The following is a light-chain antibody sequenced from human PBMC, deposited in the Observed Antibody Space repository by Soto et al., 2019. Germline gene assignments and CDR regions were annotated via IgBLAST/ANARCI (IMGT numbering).Light chain of an antibody. CDR3: QQGHNWPLT. CDR1: QSISTE. CDR2: SAS. V-gene: IGKV3-15*01. J-gene: IGKJ2*01. Sequence: EIGMTQSPATLSVSPGERATLSCRASQSISTELAWYQQIPGQPPRLLIYSASTRATGVPARFTGSGSGSEFTLTISGLQSEDFAIYYCQQGHNWPLTFGQGTRLEI.